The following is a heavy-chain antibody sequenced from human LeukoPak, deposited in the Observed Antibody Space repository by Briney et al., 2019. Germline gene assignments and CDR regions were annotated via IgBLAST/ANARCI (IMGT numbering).Heavy chain of an antibody. CDR2: ISAYNGNT. CDR1: GYTFTSYG. CDR3: ARPYDSSGYYGLDFDY. J-gene: IGHJ4*02. V-gene: IGHV1-18*01. Sequence: ASVKVSCKASGYTFTSYGISWVRQAPGQGLEWMGWISAYNGNTNYAQKLQGRVTMTTDTSTSTAYMELRSLRSDDTAVYYCARPYDSSGYYGLDFDYWGQGTLVTVCS. D-gene: IGHD3-22*01.